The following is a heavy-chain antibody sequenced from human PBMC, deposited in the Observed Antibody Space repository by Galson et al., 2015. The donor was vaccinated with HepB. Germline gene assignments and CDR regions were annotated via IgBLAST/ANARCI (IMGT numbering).Heavy chain of an antibody. CDR3: AHSRKLGMNFDY. D-gene: IGHD7-27*01. CDR1: GFSLNTGGVA. J-gene: IGHJ4*02. CDR2: IYWSDDK. Sequence: PALVKPTQTLTLTCTFSGFSLNTGGVAVGWIRQPPGKALEWLALIYWSDDKRYSPSLKSRLTITKDTSKNQVVLTMTNMDPMDTGTYFCAHSRKLGMNFDYWGQGTLVTVSS. V-gene: IGHV2-5*01.